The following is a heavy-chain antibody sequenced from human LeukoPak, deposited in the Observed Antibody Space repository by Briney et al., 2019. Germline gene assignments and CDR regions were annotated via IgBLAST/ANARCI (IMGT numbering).Heavy chain of an antibody. Sequence: GGSLRLSCAASGFTFGSYAMSWVRQAPGRGLEWVSVISGSGGRTYYADSVKGRFTVSRDNSKSTLYFQMSSLRAEDTAVYYCAKGTVAAIYYYYAMDVWGQGTTVTVSS. D-gene: IGHD2-15*01. CDR1: GFTFGSYA. CDR3: AKGTVAAIYYYYAMDV. V-gene: IGHV3-23*01. J-gene: IGHJ6*02. CDR2: ISGSGGRT.